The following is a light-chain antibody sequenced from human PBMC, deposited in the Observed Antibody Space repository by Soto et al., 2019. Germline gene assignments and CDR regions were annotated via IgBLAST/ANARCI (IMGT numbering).Light chain of an antibody. CDR1: SSNIGNNY. V-gene: IGLV1-51*02. J-gene: IGLJ3*02. Sequence: QSVLTQPPSVSAAPGQKVTISCSGSSSNIGNNYVSWYQQLPGTDPKLLIYENNKRPSGIPDRFSGSKSGTSATLGITGLQTGDEADYYCGTWDSSLSAGVFGGGTQLTVL. CDR3: GTWDSSLSAGV. CDR2: ENN.